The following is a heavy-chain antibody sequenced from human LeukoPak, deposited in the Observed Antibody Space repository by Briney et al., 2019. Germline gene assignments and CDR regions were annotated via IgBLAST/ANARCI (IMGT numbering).Heavy chain of an antibody. CDR1: GYTFTGYY. V-gene: IGHV1-2*02. CDR2: INPNSGGT. J-gene: IGHJ6*02. Sequence: ASVKVSCKASGYTFTGYYMHWVRQAPGQGLEWMGWINPNSGGTNYAQKFQGRVTMTRDTSTSTVYMELSSLRSEDTAVYYCARDDLYSSGWYGYYYYYGMDVWGQGTTVTVSS. D-gene: IGHD6-19*01. CDR3: ARDDLYSSGWYGYYYYYGMDV.